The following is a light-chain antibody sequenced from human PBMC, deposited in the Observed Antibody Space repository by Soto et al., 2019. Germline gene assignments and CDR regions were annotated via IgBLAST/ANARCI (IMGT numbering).Light chain of an antibody. CDR2: GNS. J-gene: IGLJ2*01. CDR1: SSNIGAGYD. CDR3: QSYDSGLRGVV. V-gene: IGLV1-40*01. Sequence: QSVLTQPPSVSGAPGQRVTISCTGSSSNIGAGYDVHWYQQLPGTAPKLLIYGNSNLPSGVPDRFSGSKSATSASLAITGLQAEDEADSYCQSYDSGLRGVVFGGGTEFAVL.